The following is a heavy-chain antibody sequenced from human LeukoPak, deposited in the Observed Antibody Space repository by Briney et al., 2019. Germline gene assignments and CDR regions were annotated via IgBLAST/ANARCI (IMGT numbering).Heavy chain of an antibody. D-gene: IGHD1-26*01. V-gene: IGHV4-4*08. CDR3: ARGERSGYYYYGMDV. CDR2: IYTSGST. Sequence: PSETLSLTCTVSGGSISSYYWSWIRQPPGKGLEWLGRIYTSGSTNYTPSLKSRVTISVDTSKNQFSLKLSSVTAADTAVYYCARGERSGYYYYGMDVWGQGTTVTVSS. J-gene: IGHJ6*02. CDR1: GGSISSYY.